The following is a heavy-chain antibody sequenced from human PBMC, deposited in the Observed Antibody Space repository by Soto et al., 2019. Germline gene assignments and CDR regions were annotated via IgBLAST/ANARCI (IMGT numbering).Heavy chain of an antibody. J-gene: IGHJ5*02. V-gene: IGHV3-23*01. D-gene: IGHD4-17*01. CDR1: GFTFSSYA. Sequence: EVQLLESGGGLVQPGGSLRLSCAASGFTFSSYAMSWVRQAPGKGLEWVSAISGSGGSTYYADSVKGRFTISRDNSKNTLYLRRNSMRAEDTAVYYCAKGVYGDYDGWFDPWGQGTLVTVSS. CDR3: AKGVYGDYDGWFDP. CDR2: ISGSGGST.